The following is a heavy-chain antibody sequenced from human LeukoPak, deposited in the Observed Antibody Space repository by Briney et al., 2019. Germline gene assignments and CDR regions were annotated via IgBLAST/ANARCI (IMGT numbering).Heavy chain of an antibody. CDR1: GFTFSIYA. J-gene: IGHJ3*02. V-gene: IGHV3-23*01. Sequence: GGSLRLSCAASGFTFSIYAMTWVRHAPGKGLEWVSTISGSADSTYFADSVKGRFTISRDNSKNTLYLQMDTLRAEDTAVYYCAKVRNYDSSAYYWNDAFDIWGQGTKVTVSS. CDR2: ISGSADST. CDR3: AKVRNYDSSAYYWNDAFDI. D-gene: IGHD3-22*01.